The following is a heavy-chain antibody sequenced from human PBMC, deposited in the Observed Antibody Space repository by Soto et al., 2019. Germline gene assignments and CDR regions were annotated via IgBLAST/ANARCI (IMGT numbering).Heavy chain of an antibody. V-gene: IGHV4-34*01. CDR3: ARGRGEFDD. D-gene: IGHD3-16*01. CDR2: INHSGNT. CDR1: GASLSDNY. J-gene: IGHJ1*01. Sequence: ETLYITCAVSGASLSDNYCNWLRQPPGKGLEWIGEINHSGNTNYNPSLRSRVTISIDTSKNQLSLNLRSVSAADTAVYYCARGRGEFDDWGQGTPVTVSS.